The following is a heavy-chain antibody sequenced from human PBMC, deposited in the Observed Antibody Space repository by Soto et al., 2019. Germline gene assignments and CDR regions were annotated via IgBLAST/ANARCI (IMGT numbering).Heavy chain of an antibody. CDR2: TRMKSNTYAT. D-gene: IGHD1-26*01. V-gene: IGHV3-73*02. CDR1: GFTFTGSA. CDR3: MWELPTGVY. Sequence: EVQVVESGGGLVQPGGSLKVSCAASGFTFTGSAMHWVRQACGKGLEWIGRTRMKSNTYATSYAASLKGSFTISRDDSKNTAYLQMNSLKTEDTALYYCMWELPTGVYWGQGTLVTVSS. J-gene: IGHJ4*02.